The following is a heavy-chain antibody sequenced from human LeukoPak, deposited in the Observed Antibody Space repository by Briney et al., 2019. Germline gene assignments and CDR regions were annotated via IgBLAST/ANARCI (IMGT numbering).Heavy chain of an antibody. D-gene: IGHD4-17*01. J-gene: IGHJ4*02. CDR2: INHNGST. Sequence: SETLSLTCAVYGGSFSGYYWSWIRQPPGKGLEWIGEINHNGSTNYNPSLKSRVTISVDTSKNQFSLKLSSVTAADTAVYYCARVPSGDNYYFDYWGQGTLVTVSS. CDR1: GGSFSGYY. CDR3: ARVPSGDNYYFDY. V-gene: IGHV4-34*01.